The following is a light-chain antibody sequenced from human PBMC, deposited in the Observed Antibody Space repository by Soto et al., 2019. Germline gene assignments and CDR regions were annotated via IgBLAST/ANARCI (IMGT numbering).Light chain of an antibody. CDR3: QQYGRSPT. CDR1: QSVSRTY. Sequence: IVLTQSPGTRSLSPGERSTLSFRASQSVSRTYLAWYQQKPVQAPRLLIYATSSRATGIPDRFSGSGSGTDFTLTITRLEPEDFAVYYCQQYGRSPTFGQGTRLEI. V-gene: IGKV3-20*01. J-gene: IGKJ5*01. CDR2: ATS.